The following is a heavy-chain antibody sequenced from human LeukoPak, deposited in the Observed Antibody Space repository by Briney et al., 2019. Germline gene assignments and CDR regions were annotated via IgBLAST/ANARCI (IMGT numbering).Heavy chain of an antibody. CDR3: ARVPLTTRTYYFDY. D-gene: IGHD1-14*01. CDR1: GGSISSYY. V-gene: IGHV4-59*01. Sequence: SETLSLTCTVSGGSISSYYWSWIRQPPGKGLEWIGYIYCSGSTNYNPSLKSRVTISVDTSKNQFSLKLSSVTAADTAVYYCARVPLTTRTYYFDYWGQGTLVTVSS. J-gene: IGHJ4*02. CDR2: IYCSGST.